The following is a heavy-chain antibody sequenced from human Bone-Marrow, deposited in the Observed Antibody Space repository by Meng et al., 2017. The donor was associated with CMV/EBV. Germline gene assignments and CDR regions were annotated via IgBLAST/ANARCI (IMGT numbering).Heavy chain of an antibody. CDR1: GYTFTSYG. V-gene: IGHV1-18*01. CDR2: ISAYNGNT. Sequence: ASVKVSCKASGYTFTSYGISWVRQAPGQGLEWMGWISAYNGNTNYAQKLQGRVTITTDESTSTAYMELSSLRSEDTAVYYCARGPSGNWNPYFDYWGQGTLVTVSS. CDR3: ARGPSGNWNPYFDY. D-gene: IGHD1-1*01. J-gene: IGHJ4*02.